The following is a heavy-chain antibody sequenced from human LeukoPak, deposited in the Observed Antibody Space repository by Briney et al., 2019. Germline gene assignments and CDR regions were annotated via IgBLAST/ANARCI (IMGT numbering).Heavy chain of an antibody. CDR3: ARWGHYYDSSGYYYDPGPFDY. CDR1: GGSISSGDYY. J-gene: IGHJ4*02. CDR2: IYYSGST. D-gene: IGHD3-22*01. V-gene: IGHV4-30-4*01. Sequence: SQTLSLTCTVSGGSISSGDYYWSWIRQPPGKGLEWIGYIYYSGSTYYNPSLKSRVTISVDTSKNQFSLKLSSVTAADTAVYYCARWGHYYDSSGYYYDPGPFDYWGQGTLVTVSS.